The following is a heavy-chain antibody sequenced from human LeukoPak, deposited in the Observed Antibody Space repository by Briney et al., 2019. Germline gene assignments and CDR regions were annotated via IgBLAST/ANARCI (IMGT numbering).Heavy chain of an antibody. J-gene: IGHJ4*02. V-gene: IGHV3-23*01. Sequence: GRSLRLSCAPSRFIFTSYAMSWVRQAPGKGLEWDSAIRGSGGNTYYADSGKGRFTISRDNSKNTLYLQMNSQRAEDTAVYDCAKDPSMADTASYFDYWGQGTLVTVSS. D-gene: IGHD2-8*01. CDR1: RFIFTSYA. CDR3: AKDPSMADTASYFDY. CDR2: IRGSGGNT.